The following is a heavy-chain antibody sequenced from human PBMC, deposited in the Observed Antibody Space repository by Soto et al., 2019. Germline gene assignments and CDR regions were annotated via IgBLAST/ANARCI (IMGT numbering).Heavy chain of an antibody. J-gene: IGHJ4*02. D-gene: IGHD1-26*01. Sequence: QSGGSLGLSCAASGFTFSSYGMHWVRQAPGKGLEWVAVISYDGSNKYYADSVKGRFTISRDNSKNTLYLQMNSLRAEDTAVYYFAKEAWGAQFDYLAQGTLVTVSA. CDR2: ISYDGSNK. V-gene: IGHV3-30*18. CDR3: AKEAWGAQFDY. CDR1: GFTFSSYG.